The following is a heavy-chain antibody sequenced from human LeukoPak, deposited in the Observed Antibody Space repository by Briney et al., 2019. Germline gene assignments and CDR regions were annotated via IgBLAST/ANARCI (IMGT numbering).Heavy chain of an antibody. CDR1: GFTFSSYG. Sequence: GGSLRLSCAASGFTFSSYGMHWVRQAPGKGLEWVAFIRYDGSNKYYADSVKGRFTISRDNSKNTLYLQMNSLRAEDTAVYYCAKGGHADYGDYSHLWYFDLWGRGTLVTVSS. CDR3: AKGGHADYGDYSHLWYFDL. V-gene: IGHV3-30*02. D-gene: IGHD4-17*01. CDR2: IRYDGSNK. J-gene: IGHJ2*01.